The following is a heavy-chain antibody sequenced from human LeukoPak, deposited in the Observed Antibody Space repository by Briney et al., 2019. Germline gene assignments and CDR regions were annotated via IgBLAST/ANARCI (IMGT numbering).Heavy chain of an antibody. CDR1: GYIFTSYF. V-gene: IGHV1-2*02. Sequence: GASVKVSCKASGYIFTSYFMHWVRQAPGQGLEWMGWINPNSGGTNYAQKFQGRVTMTRDTSISTAYMELSRLRSDDTAVYYCARIFRWSGSDDAFDIWGQGTMVTVSS. CDR2: INPNSGGT. CDR3: ARIFRWSGSDDAFDI. D-gene: IGHD6-13*01. J-gene: IGHJ3*02.